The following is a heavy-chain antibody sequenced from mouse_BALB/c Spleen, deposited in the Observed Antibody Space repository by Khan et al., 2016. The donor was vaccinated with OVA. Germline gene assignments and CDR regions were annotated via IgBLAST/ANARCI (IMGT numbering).Heavy chain of an antibody. J-gene: IGHJ2*01. V-gene: IGHV5-17*02. CDR3: TRSYFNWYYCDQ. Sequence: EVELVESGGDLVQPGGSRKLSCVASGFTFSSFGMHWIRQAPEKGLEWVAYISGDSHTIYYADTVKGRFTISRDNPKNTLFLQMTSLRSEDMAMYYCTRSYFNWYYCDQWGQGTTLTVSS. CDR2: ISGDSHTI. CDR1: GFTFSSFG. D-gene: IGHD4-1*02.